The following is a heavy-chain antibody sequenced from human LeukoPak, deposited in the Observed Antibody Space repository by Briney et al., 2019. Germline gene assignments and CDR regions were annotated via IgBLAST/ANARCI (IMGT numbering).Heavy chain of an antibody. V-gene: IGHV4-59*01. CDR1: GGSISSYY. J-gene: IGHJ4*02. Sequence: SETLSLTCTVSGGSISSYYWSWIRQPPGKGLEWIGYIYYSGSTNYNPSLKSRVAISVDTSNNQFSLKLSSVTAADTAVYYCARIRRVYSSNTPAYYFDYWGQGTLVTVSS. CDR3: ARIRRVYSSNTPAYYFDY. CDR2: IYYSGST. D-gene: IGHD6-13*01.